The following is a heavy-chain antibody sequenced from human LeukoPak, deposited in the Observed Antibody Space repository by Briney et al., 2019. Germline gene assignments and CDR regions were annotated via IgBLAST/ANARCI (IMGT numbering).Heavy chain of an antibody. V-gene: IGHV1-2*02. CDR3: ARGQRTRIVVVPAADNWFDP. CDR1: GYTFTSYY. Sequence: ASVKVSCKASGYTFTSYYMHWVRQAPGQGLEWMGWINPNSGGTNYAQKFQGRVTMTRDTSISTAYMEVSRLRYDDTAVYYCARGQRTRIVVVPAADNWFDPWGQGTLVTVSP. CDR2: INPNSGGT. D-gene: IGHD2-2*01. J-gene: IGHJ5*02.